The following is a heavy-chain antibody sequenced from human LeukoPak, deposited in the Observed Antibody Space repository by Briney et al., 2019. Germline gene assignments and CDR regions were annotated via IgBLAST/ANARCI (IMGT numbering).Heavy chain of an antibody. CDR1: GFTFDDYA. V-gene: IGHV3-9*01. CDR2: ISWNSGSI. Sequence: GGSLRLSCAASGFTFDDYAMHWVRQAPGKGLEWVSSISWNSGSIGYADSVKGRFTISRDNAKNSLYVQMNSLRAEDTAVYYCARDIWADTSGYYYWGQGTLVTVSS. CDR3: ARDIWADTSGYYY. D-gene: IGHD3-22*01. J-gene: IGHJ4*02.